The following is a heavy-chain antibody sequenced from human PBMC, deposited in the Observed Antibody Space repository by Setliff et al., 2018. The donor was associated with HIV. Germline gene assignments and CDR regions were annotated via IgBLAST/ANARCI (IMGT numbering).Heavy chain of an antibody. CDR2: INSASGGT. CDR1: GYTFTDYY. CDR3: ARDYLHVFDI. J-gene: IGHJ3*02. V-gene: IGHV1-2*02. Sequence: ASVKVSCKASGYTFTDYYIHWVRQAPGQGLEWMGWINSASGGTNYAQNFQGRVTVTRDTSINTAYVELNSLKSDDAAVYYCARDYLHVFDIWGQGTMVTVSS.